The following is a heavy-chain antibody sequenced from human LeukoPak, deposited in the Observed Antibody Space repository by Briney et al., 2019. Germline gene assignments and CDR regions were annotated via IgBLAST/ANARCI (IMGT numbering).Heavy chain of an antibody. CDR1: GYTFTGYY. J-gene: IGHJ4*02. D-gene: IGHD5-18*01. CDR3: ARGRGYSYGHGDY. CDR2: TNPNSGGT. V-gene: IGHV1-2*02. Sequence: ASVKVSCKASGYTFTGYYMHWVRQAPGQGLEWMGWTNPNSGGTNYAQKFQGRVTMTRDTSISTAYMELSGLRSDDTAVYYCARGRGYSYGHGDYWGQGTLVTVSS.